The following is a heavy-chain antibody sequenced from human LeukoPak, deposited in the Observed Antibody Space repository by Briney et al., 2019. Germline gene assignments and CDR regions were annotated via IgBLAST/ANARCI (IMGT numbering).Heavy chain of an antibody. J-gene: IGHJ2*01. D-gene: IGHD3-22*01. V-gene: IGHV3-30*02. CDR3: ARVGYDSSGHWYFDL. CDR1: GFTFSSYG. Sequence: PGGSLRLSCAASGFTFSSYGTHWVRQAPGKGLEWVAFIRYDGSNKYYADSVKGRFTISRDNSKNTLYLHVNSLRPEDTAVYYCARVGYDSSGHWYFDLWGRGTLVTVSS. CDR2: IRYDGSNK.